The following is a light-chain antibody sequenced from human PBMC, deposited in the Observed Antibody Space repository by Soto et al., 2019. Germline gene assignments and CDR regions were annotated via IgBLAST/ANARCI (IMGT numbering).Light chain of an antibody. Sequence: QSALTQPASVSGSPGQAITLSCTGSSNDIGAYKYVSWYQHHPGKAPKLIIFEVSNRPSGVSNRFSGSKSGNTAALTISGLQAEHEADYYCSSYTGRSTLYVFGPGTTLTVL. CDR3: SSYTGRSTLYV. CDR2: EVS. CDR1: SNDIGAYKY. J-gene: IGLJ1*01. V-gene: IGLV2-14*01.